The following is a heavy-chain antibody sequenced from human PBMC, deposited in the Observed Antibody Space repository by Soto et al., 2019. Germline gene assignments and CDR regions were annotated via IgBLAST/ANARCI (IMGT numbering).Heavy chain of an antibody. D-gene: IGHD4-17*01. CDR2: IYYSGST. J-gene: IGHJ2*01. Sequence: QLQLQESGPGLVKPSETLSLTCTVSGGSISSSSYYWGWIRQPPGKGLEWIGSIYYSGSTYYNPSLKSRVTISVDTSKNQFSLKLSSVTAADTAVYYCARLDYGALYWYFDLWGRGTLVTVSS. CDR1: GGSISSSSYY. CDR3: ARLDYGALYWYFDL. V-gene: IGHV4-39*01.